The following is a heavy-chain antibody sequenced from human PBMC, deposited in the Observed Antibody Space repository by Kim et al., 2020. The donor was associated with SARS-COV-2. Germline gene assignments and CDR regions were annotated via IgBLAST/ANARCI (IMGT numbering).Heavy chain of an antibody. CDR3: AKSFSGSYFGYDY. V-gene: IGHV3-30*18. CDR1: GFTFNTYG. J-gene: IGHJ4*02. CDR2: ISYDGSNK. D-gene: IGHD1-26*01. Sequence: GGSLRLSCAASGFTFNTYGMHWVRQAPGKGLEWVAVISYDGSNKYYADSVKGRFTISRDNYKNTLYLQMNSLRIEDTAVYYCAKSFSGSYFGYDYWGQGTLVTVSS.